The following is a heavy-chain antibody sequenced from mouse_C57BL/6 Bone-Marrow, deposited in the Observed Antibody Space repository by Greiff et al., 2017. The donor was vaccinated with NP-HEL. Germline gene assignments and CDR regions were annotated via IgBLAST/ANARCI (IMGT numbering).Heavy chain of an antibody. V-gene: IGHV1-18*01. D-gene: IGHD1-1*01. CDR3: ARGDYGSSFYFDY. Sequence: EVQLQQSGPELVKPGASVKIPCKASGYTFTDYNMDWVKQSHGKSLEWIGDINPNNGGTIYNQKFKGKATLTVDKSSSTAYMGLRSLTSEDTAVYYCARGDYGSSFYFDYWGQGTTLTVSS. CDR1: GYTFTDYN. CDR2: INPNNGGT. J-gene: IGHJ2*01.